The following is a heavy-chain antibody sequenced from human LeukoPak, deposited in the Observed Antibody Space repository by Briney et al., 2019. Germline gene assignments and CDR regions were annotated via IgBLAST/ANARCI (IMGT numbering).Heavy chain of an antibody. D-gene: IGHD3-22*01. CDR3: ARDPSHDSSAFDI. V-gene: IGHV1-46*01. Sequence: ASVKVSCKASGYTFTSYYMHWVRQAPGQGLEWMGIINPSGGSTSYAQKFQGRVTITADESTSTAYMELSSLRSEDTAVYYCARDPSHDSSAFDIWGQGTMVTVSS. J-gene: IGHJ3*02. CDR2: INPSGGST. CDR1: GYTFTSYY.